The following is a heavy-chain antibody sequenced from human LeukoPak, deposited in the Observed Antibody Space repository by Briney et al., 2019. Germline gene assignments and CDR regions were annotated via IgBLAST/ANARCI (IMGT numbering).Heavy chain of an antibody. Sequence: GGSLRLSCPASGFTFSNYAMTWVRQAPGKGLEWVSVISGSAGSTYYADSVKGRFSISRDNSKNTLYLHMHSLRAEDTAVYYCAKGDYIVFRGDLFDYWGQGTLVTVSS. CDR3: AKGDYIVFRGDLFDY. J-gene: IGHJ4*02. V-gene: IGHV3-23*01. CDR1: GFTFSNYA. CDR2: ISGSAGST. D-gene: IGHD3-10*01.